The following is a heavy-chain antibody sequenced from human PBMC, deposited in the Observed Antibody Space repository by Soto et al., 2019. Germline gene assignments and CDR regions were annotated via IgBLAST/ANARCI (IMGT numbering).Heavy chain of an antibody. CDR2: VSHDGRNT. V-gene: IGHV3-30*18. Sequence: VQLVESGGGVVQPGRSLRLSCAASGFTFSDYAMHWVRQAPGKGLEWVAVVSHDGRNTHYADSVKGRFTISRDSSKNRVSLEVTRLRAEDKAVYYCAKGGRQWLVPSDFNYWGQGALVTVSS. CDR3: AKGGRQWLVPSDFNY. CDR1: GFTFSDYA. D-gene: IGHD6-19*01. J-gene: IGHJ4*02.